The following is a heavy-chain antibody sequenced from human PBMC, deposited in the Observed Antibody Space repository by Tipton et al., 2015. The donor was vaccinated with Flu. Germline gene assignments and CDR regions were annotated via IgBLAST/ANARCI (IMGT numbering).Heavy chain of an antibody. V-gene: IGHV4-4*07. CDR1: GGSIRSYY. CDR3: TRGTSTSGIAY. CDR2: ISHTGST. Sequence: TLSLTCTVSGGSIRSYYWSWIRQPAGKGLEWIGRISHTGSTYYNPSLKSRVTISVDTSKNQFSLKLSSVTAADTAVYYCTRGTSTSGIAYWGQGTLVTVSS. J-gene: IGHJ4*02. D-gene: IGHD6-6*01.